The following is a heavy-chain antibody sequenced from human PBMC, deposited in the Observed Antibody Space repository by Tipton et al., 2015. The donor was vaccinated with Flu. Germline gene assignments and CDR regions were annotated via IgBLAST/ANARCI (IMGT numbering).Heavy chain of an antibody. CDR2: VSRTGST. CDR1: GDSISSDYY. CDR3: ARRDYTNDVSDPKSWFDP. J-gene: IGHJ5*02. D-gene: IGHD4-11*01. V-gene: IGHV4-38-2*01. Sequence: TLSLTCAVSGDSISSDYYWGWIRQFPGKGLEWIGTVSRTGSTIYNPSLKSRVTISIDRSKNQFSLNLKSVTAAVMAVYYCARRDYTNDVSDPKSWFDPWGQGTLVAVSS.